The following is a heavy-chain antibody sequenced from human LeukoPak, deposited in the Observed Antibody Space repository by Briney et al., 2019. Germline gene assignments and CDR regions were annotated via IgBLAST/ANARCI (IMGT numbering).Heavy chain of an antibody. J-gene: IGHJ4*02. V-gene: IGHV4-59*01. CDR3: ARGGLWWFDY. CDR1: GGSISSSY. D-gene: IGHD2-21*01. Sequence: SETLSLTCTVSGGSISSSYWSWIRQPPGKELEWIGYIYDSGKTNYNPSLKSRVTISVDTSKNQFSLKLSSVTAADTAVYYCARGGLWWFDYWGQGTLVTVSS. CDR2: IYDSGKT.